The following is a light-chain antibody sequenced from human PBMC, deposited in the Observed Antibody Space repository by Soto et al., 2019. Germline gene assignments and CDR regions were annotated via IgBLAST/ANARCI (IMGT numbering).Light chain of an antibody. V-gene: IGKV3-15*01. Sequence: EIVMTQSPATLSLSPGERATLSCRASQSVSSNLAWYQQKPGQAPRLLIYGASTRATGIPARFSGSGSGTEFTLIISSLQSEDFAVYYCQQYNNWWTFGQGTKVEIK. CDR1: QSVSSN. CDR3: QQYNNWWT. CDR2: GAS. J-gene: IGKJ1*01.